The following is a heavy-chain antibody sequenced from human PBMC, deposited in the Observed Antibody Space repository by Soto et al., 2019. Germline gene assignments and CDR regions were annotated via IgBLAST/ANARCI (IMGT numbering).Heavy chain of an antibody. CDR1: GGSISSGDYY. V-gene: IGHV4-30-4*01. CDR2: IYYNGNT. Sequence: SETLSLTCTVSGGSISSGDYYWTWIRQPPGKGLEWIGYIYYNGNTYYNASLKSRLTISVDTSKNQFSLKLNSVTAADTAVYYCARGYGDFDNWFDPWGQGTLVTVSS. CDR3: ARGYGDFDNWFDP. D-gene: IGHD4-17*01. J-gene: IGHJ5*02.